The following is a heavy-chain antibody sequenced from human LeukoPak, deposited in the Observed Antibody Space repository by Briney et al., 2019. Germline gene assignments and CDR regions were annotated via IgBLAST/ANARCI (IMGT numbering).Heavy chain of an antibody. V-gene: IGHV4-61*02. CDR2: IYTSGST. D-gene: IGHD3-3*01. Sequence: SQTLSLTCTVSGGSISSGSYYWSWIRQPAGKGLEWIGRIYTSGSTNYNPSLKSRVTISVDTSKSQFSLKPSSVTAADTAVYYCARGNDYDFWSGYGLHYWGQGTLVTVSS. J-gene: IGHJ4*02. CDR1: GGSISSGSYY. CDR3: ARGNDYDFWSGYGLHY.